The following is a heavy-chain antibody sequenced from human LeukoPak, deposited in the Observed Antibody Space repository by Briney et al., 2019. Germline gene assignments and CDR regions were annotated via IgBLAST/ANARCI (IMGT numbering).Heavy chain of an antibody. CDR3: AKESQYSSSWTYRYYYYGMDV. J-gene: IGHJ6*02. CDR2: ISYDGSSK. CDR1: GFTFSSYW. D-gene: IGHD6-13*01. Sequence: GGSLRLSCAAPGFTFSSYWMNWARQAPGKGLEWVAVISYDGSSKYYADSVKGRFTISRDSSKNTLYLQMNSLRAEDTAVYYCAKESQYSSSWTYRYYYYGMDVWGQGTTVTVSS. V-gene: IGHV3-30*18.